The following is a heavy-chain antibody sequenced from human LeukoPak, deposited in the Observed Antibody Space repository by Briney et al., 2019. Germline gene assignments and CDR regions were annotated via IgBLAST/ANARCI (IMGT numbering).Heavy chain of an antibody. CDR3: AKTELILIPYSSSWQTPFDY. J-gene: IGHJ4*02. CDR2: ISGSGGST. D-gene: IGHD6-13*01. CDR1: GFTFSSYG. V-gene: IGHV3-23*01. Sequence: GGSLRLSCAASGFTFSSYGMSWVRQAPGKGLEWVSAISGSGGSTYYADSVKGRFTISRDNSKNTLYLQMNSLRAEDTAVYYCAKTELILIPYSSSWQTPFDYWGQGTLVTVSS.